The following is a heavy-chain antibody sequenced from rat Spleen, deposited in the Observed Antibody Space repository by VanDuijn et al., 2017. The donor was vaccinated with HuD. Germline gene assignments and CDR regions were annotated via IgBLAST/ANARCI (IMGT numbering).Heavy chain of an antibody. CDR3: ARNSNYVYYGSHYFDY. Sequence: EVKLVESGGGLVQPGRSLKLSCAASGFTFSNYGMAWVRQAPTKGLEWVATISYDGSSTYYRDSVKGRFTISRDNAKSTLYLQMYSLRSEDTATYYCARNSNYVYYGSHYFDYWGQGVMVTVSS. J-gene: IGHJ2*01. D-gene: IGHD1-6*01. V-gene: IGHV5-29*01. CDR2: ISYDGSST. CDR1: GFTFSNYG.